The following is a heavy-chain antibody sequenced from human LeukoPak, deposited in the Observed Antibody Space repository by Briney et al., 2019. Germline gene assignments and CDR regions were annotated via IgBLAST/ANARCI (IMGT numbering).Heavy chain of an antibody. J-gene: IGHJ4*02. Sequence: ASVKVSCKASGYTFTSYGISWVRQAPGQGLEWMGWISAYNGNTNYAQELQGRVTMTTDTSTSTAYMELRSLRSDDTAVYYCARVFAVDTAMVDFDYWGQGTLVTVSS. CDR2: ISAYNGNT. V-gene: IGHV1-18*01. D-gene: IGHD5-18*01. CDR3: ARVFAVDTAMVDFDY. CDR1: GYTFTSYG.